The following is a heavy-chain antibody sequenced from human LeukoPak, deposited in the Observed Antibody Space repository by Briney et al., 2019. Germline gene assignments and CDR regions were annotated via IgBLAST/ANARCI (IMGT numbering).Heavy chain of an antibody. CDR2: INHSGST. CDR1: GGSFSGYY. V-gene: IGHV4-34*01. J-gene: IGHJ4*02. Sequence: PSETLSLTCAVYGGSFSGYYWSWIRQPPGKGLEWIGEINHSGSTNYNPSLKSRVTISVDTSKNQFSLKLSSVTAADTAVYYCVREDYVWGILDYWGQGTLVTVSS. CDR3: VREDYVWGILDY. D-gene: IGHD3-16*01.